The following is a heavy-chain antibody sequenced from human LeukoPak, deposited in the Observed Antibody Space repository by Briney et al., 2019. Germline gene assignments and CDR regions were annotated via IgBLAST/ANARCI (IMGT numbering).Heavy chain of an antibody. CDR2: ITTTSAYI. CDR1: GFTFNEYT. J-gene: IGHJ4*02. Sequence: GGSLRLSCAASGFTFNEYTLNWVRQAPGKGLEWVSSITTTSAYIYYADSVKGRFTISRDNAKNPLYLQMNSLRADDTGVYYCARDIVNGDYVSAYWGQGTLVTVSS. D-gene: IGHD4-17*01. V-gene: IGHV3-21*01. CDR3: ARDIVNGDYVSAY.